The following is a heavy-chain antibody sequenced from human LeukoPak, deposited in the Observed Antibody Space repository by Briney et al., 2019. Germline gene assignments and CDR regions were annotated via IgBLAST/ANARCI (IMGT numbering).Heavy chain of an antibody. CDR1: GGTFISYA. Sequence: SXKVSCKASGGTFISYAISWVRQAPGQGLEWMGGIIPIFGTANYAQKFQGRVTITADESTSTAYMELSSLRSEDTAVYYCARVTTGYSSGWWSLWGQGTLVTVSS. CDR2: IIPIFGTA. J-gene: IGHJ4*02. CDR3: ARVTTGYSSGWWSL. D-gene: IGHD6-19*01. V-gene: IGHV1-69*13.